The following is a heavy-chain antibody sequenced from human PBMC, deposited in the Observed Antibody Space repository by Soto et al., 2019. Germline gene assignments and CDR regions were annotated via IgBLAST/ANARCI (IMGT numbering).Heavy chain of an antibody. CDR1: GYTFTIYG. CDR3: ARVGYSSGWYYFDY. CDR2: ISAYNGNT. J-gene: IGHJ4*02. Sequence: ASVKVSCKASGYTFTIYGISWVRQAPGQGLEWMGWISAYNGNTNYAQKLQGRVTMTTDTSTSTAYMELRSLRSDDTAVYYCARVGYSSGWYYFDYWGQGILVTVSS. V-gene: IGHV1-18*04. D-gene: IGHD6-19*01.